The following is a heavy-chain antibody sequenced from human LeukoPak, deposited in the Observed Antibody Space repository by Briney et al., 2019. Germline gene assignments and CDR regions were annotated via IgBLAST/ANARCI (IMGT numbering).Heavy chain of an antibody. Sequence: SETLSLTCTVSGGSISSYYWSWIRQPPGKGLEWIGYIYYSGSTNYNPSLKSRVTISVDTSKNQFSLKLSSVTAADTAVYYCARDLVSRYGSGGYRWFDPWGQGTLVTVSS. CDR2: IYYSGST. J-gene: IGHJ5*02. CDR1: GGSISSYY. V-gene: IGHV4-59*01. D-gene: IGHD3-10*01. CDR3: ARDLVSRYGSGGYRWFDP.